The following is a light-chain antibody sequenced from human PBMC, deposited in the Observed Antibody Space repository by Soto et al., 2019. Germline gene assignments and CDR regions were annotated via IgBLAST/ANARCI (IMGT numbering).Light chain of an antibody. V-gene: IGKV3-15*01. Sequence: EIVLTQSPGTLYLSPGERATLSCRASQSVSSSYLAWYQQKPGQAPRLLIYGASTRATGIPARFSGTGSGTDFTLTVSSLQSEDFAVYYCQQYDNWPQTFGQGTKLDIK. CDR3: QQYDNWPQT. CDR1: QSVSSSY. CDR2: GAS. J-gene: IGKJ1*01.